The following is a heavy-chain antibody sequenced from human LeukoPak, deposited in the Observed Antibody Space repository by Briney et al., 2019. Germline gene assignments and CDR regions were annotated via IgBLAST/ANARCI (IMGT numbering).Heavy chain of an antibody. D-gene: IGHD3-22*01. CDR2: IYTSGST. J-gene: IGHJ4*02. CDR1: GGSISSYY. CDR3: ASGRTYYYDSSGYYRLDY. V-gene: IGHV4-4*07. Sequence: PSETLSLTCTVSGGSISSYYWSWIRQPAGKGLEWIGRIYTSGSTNYNPSLKSRVTMSVDTSKNQFSLKLSSVTAADTAVYYCASGRTYYYDSSGYYRLDYWGQGTLVTVSS.